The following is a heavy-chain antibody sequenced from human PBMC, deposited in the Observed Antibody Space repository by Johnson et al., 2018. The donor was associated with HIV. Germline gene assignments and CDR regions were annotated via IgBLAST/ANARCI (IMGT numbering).Heavy chain of an antibody. V-gene: IGHV3-15*01. J-gene: IGHJ3*01. CDR2: IKSKTDGGTT. CDR3: TTDGRIPVAHHDAFDV. CDR1: GFTLSNAW. Sequence: VQLVESGGGLVKPGGSLRLSCAASGFTLSNAWMSWVRQAPGRGLAWVGRIKSKTDGGTTDYAAPVKGRFTISRDDSKNTLYLQMNSLKTEDTAVYYCTTDGRIPVAHHDAFDVWGQGTMVTVSS. D-gene: IGHD6-19*01.